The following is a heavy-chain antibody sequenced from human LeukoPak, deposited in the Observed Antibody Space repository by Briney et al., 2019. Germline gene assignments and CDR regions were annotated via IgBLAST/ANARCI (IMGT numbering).Heavy chain of an antibody. CDR2: ISGSGGST. D-gene: IGHD3-22*01. CDR3: ARDATLRYYYDSSGTDAFDI. Sequence: GGSLRLSCAASGFTFSSYAMSWVRQAPGKGLEWVSAISGSGGSTYYADSVKGRFTISRDNSKNTLYLQMNSLRAEDTAVYYCARDATLRYYYDSSGTDAFDIWGQGTMVTVSS. CDR1: GFTFSSYA. J-gene: IGHJ3*02. V-gene: IGHV3-23*01.